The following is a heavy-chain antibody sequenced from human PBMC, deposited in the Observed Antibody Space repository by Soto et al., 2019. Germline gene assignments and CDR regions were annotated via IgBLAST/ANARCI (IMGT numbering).Heavy chain of an antibody. CDR3: VEGWNDF. CDR1: GFMFSSAW. J-gene: IGHJ4*02. D-gene: IGHD1-1*01. CDR2: IKSKSDGGAR. Sequence: EVQLVESGGDLVKPGGSLRLSCVTSGFMFSSAWMSWVRQAPGKGLEWVGRIKSKSDGGARDYAAPVKGRFSISRDDSTNTVYLQMNSLRAEDTAVYYCVEGWNDFWGQGTLVTVSS. V-gene: IGHV3-15*01.